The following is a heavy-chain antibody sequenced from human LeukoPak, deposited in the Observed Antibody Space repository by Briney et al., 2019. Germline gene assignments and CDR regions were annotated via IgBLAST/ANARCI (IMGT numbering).Heavy chain of an antibody. Sequence: PGGSLRLSCAASGFTFSSYAMSWVRQAPGKGLEWVSAISGSGGSTYYMESVKGRFSISRDSSKNTVYLQMNSLRDEDTAVYYCARARPWDSSRSYYFGMDVWGHGTTVTVSS. CDR3: ARARPWDSSRSYYFGMDV. D-gene: IGHD2-2*01. CDR1: GFTFSSYA. V-gene: IGHV3-23*01. J-gene: IGHJ6*02. CDR2: ISGSGGST.